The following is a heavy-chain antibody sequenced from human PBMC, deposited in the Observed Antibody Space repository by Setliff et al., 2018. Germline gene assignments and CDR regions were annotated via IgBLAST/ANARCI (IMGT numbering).Heavy chain of an antibody. J-gene: IGHJ4*02. Sequence: ASVKVSCKASGGTFRTDGFNWVRQAPGQGLEWMGRIIPVFRTANYAQKFRGRVTITADEVARTAYMELSTLRSEDTAVYYCRLWFGELSRDYWGPGTLVTVSS. D-gene: IGHD3-10*01. CDR2: IIPVFRTA. CDR1: GGTFRTDG. V-gene: IGHV1-69*13. CDR3: RLWFGELSRDY.